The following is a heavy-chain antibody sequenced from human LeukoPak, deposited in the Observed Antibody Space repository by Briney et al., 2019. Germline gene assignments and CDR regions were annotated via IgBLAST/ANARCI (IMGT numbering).Heavy chain of an antibody. CDR2: ITAYSGNR. V-gene: IGHV1-18*01. J-gene: IGHJ4*02. Sequence: ASVKVSCKASGYTFTSYGISWVRQAPGQGLEWMGWITAYSGNRNYAQKLQGRVTMTTDTSASTAYMELSSLRSEDTAVYYCANPRYDSSGYYYVDWGQGTLVTVSS. D-gene: IGHD3-22*01. CDR3: ANPRYDSSGYYYVD. CDR1: GYTFTSYG.